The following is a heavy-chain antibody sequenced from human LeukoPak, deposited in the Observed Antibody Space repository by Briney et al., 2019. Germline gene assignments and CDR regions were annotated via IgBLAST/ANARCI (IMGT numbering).Heavy chain of an antibody. Sequence: GESLKISCKGSGYSFTSYWIGWVRQVPGKGLEWMGSIYPGDSDTRYNPPFQGQVTISADKSISTAYLQWSSLKASDTAKYYCARPTRIAAAGPFDYWGQGSLVTVSS. CDR2: IYPGDSDT. J-gene: IGHJ4*02. CDR1: GYSFTSYW. D-gene: IGHD6-13*01. CDR3: ARPTRIAAAGPFDY. V-gene: IGHV5-51*01.